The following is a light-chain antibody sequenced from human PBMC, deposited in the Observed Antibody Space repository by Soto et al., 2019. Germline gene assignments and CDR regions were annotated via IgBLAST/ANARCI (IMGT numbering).Light chain of an antibody. Sequence: IQMTHAPSTLSASVLYRVTITFRASQSISNWLAWYQQKPGKAPKLLIYKASSLESGVPSRFSGSGSGTEFTLTISSLQPDDFATYYCQQYNSYSTFGQGTKVDIK. CDR2: KAS. V-gene: IGKV1-5*03. CDR1: QSISNW. CDR3: QQYNSYST. J-gene: IGKJ1*01.